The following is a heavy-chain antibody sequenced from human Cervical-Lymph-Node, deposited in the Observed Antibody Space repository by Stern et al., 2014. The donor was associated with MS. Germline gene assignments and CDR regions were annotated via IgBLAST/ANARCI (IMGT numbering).Heavy chain of an antibody. CDR3: SREPRLTDY. CDR2: ISNSGSFV. D-gene: IGHD2-21*01. V-gene: IGHV3-11*01. Sequence: VQLEESGGGLVKPGGSLRLSCVASGFTFSDHYMSWIRQAPGKGLEFVSYISNSGSFVNYADSVKCRFTISRDNAKDSLYLQMNSLRAEDTAVYYCSREPRLTDYWGQGTLVSVSS. CDR1: GFTFSDHY. J-gene: IGHJ4*02.